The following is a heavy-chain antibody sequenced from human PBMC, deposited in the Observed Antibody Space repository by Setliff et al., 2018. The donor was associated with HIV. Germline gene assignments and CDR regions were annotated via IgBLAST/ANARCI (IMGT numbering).Heavy chain of an antibody. CDR3: ARIFGDQGYYYGMDV. CDR1: AGSISRYY. V-gene: IGHV4-59*01. D-gene: IGHD3-3*01. J-gene: IGHJ6*02. Sequence: PSETLSLTCAVSAGSISRYYWSWIRQPPGKGLEWIGYIYYSGSTNYNPSLKSRITISVDTSKNQFSLKLSSVIAADTAVYYCARIFGDQGYYYGMDVWGQGTTVTVSS. CDR2: IYYSGST.